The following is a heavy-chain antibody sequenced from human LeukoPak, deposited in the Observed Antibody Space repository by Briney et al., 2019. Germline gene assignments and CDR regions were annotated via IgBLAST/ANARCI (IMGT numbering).Heavy chain of an antibody. Sequence: GGSLRLSCVVSGFTFSRYWMSWVRQAPGKGLEWVANIKQDGSEKYYVDSVKGRFTISRDNAKNSLFLQMNSLRAEDTAVYYCARDGIVGATTFDYWGQGTLVTVSS. CDR3: ARDGIVGATTFDY. CDR2: IKQDGSEK. V-gene: IGHV3-7*01. J-gene: IGHJ4*02. D-gene: IGHD1-26*01. CDR1: GFTFSRYW.